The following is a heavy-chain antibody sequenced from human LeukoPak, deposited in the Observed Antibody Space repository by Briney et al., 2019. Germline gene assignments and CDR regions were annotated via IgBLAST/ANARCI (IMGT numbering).Heavy chain of an antibody. CDR1: GGSFSGYY. Sequence: SETLSLTCAVYGGSFSGYYWSWIRQPPGKGLEWIGEINHSGSTNYNPAPKSRGTITVDTYKNQFSLLLSTITAADTAVYYCARTQEMATVRGDAFDIWGQGTMVTVSS. CDR3: ARTQEMATVRGDAFDI. J-gene: IGHJ3*02. CDR2: INHSGST. V-gene: IGHV4-34*01. D-gene: IGHD5-24*01.